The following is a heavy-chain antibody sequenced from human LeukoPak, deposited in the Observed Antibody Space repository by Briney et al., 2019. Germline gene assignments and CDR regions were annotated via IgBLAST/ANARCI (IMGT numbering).Heavy chain of an antibody. D-gene: IGHD2-8*01. CDR3: AKALAVLMVYATPFDY. V-gene: IGHV3-23*01. Sequence: GGSLRLSCAASGFTFSSYAMSWVRQAPGKGLEWVSAISGSGGSTYYADSVKGRFTISRDNSKNTLYLQMNSLRAEDTAVYYCAKALAVLMVYATPFDYWGQGTLVTVSS. J-gene: IGHJ4*02. CDR1: GFTFSSYA. CDR2: ISGSGGST.